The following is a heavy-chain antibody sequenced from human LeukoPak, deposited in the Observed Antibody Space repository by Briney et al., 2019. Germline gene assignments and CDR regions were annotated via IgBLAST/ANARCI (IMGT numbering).Heavy chain of an antibody. CDR3: ARSGQQLLFAFDI. CDR1: GGSFSGYY. V-gene: IGHV4-34*01. CDR2: IDHSGST. D-gene: IGHD6-13*01. Sequence: PSETLSLTCAVYGGSFSGYYWTWIRQPPGKGLEWIGSIDHSGSTYYNPSLKSRVTISVDTSNNHFSLKLNSVTAADTAVYYCARSGQQLLFAFDIWGQGTMVTVSS. J-gene: IGHJ3*02.